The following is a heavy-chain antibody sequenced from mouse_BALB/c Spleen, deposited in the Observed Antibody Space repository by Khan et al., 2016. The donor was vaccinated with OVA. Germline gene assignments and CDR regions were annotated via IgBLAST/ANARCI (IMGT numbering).Heavy chain of an antibody. D-gene: IGHD2-4*01. V-gene: IGHV1-74*01. Sequence: QVQLKQSGPDLVRPGASVKMSCKASGYTFTNYWIHWVKQRPGQGLAWIGMIDPSNGETILNKKFNDKATLNVDKSSNTAYMQLSSLTSEDSAVYSCARHDYGGFTYWGQGTLVTVSA. CDR3: ARHDYGGFTY. CDR1: GYTFTNYW. CDR2: IDPSNGET. J-gene: IGHJ3*01.